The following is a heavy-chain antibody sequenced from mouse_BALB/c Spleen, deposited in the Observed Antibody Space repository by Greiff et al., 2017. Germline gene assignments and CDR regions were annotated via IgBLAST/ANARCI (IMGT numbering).Heavy chain of an antibody. CDR3: ALITTGPFAY. V-gene: IGHV14-1*02. J-gene: IGHJ3*01. D-gene: IGHD1-2*01. CDR1: GFNIKDYY. Sequence: VQLKESGAELVRPGALVKLSCKASGFNIKDYYMHWVKQRPEQGLEWIGWIDPENGNTIYDPKFQGKASITADTSSNTAYLQLSSLTSEDTAVYYCALITTGPFAYGGQGTLVTVSA. CDR2: IDPENGNT.